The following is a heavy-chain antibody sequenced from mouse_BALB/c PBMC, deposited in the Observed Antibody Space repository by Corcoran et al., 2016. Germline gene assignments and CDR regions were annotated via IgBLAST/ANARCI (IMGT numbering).Heavy chain of an antibody. D-gene: IGHD4-1*01. Sequence: QVQLQQSGAELMKPGASVKISCKATGFTFTSYWIEWVKQRPGHGLEWIGEIFPRSGSTNYNENFKGKATFTADTSSNTAYMQLSSLTSEDSAVYYCVRNWDWFFGVWGAGTTVTVSS. J-gene: IGHJ1*01. CDR1: GFTFTSYW. CDR3: VRNWDWFFGV. CDR2: IFPRSGST. V-gene: IGHV1-9*01.